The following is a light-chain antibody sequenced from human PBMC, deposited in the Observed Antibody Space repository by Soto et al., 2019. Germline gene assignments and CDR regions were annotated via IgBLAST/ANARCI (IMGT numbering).Light chain of an antibody. CDR1: QSVSSSY. J-gene: IGKJ1*01. CDR3: QQYGSSPGT. CDR2: GPS. Sequence: EIVLTQSPGTLSLSPGERATLSCRASQSVSSSYLAWYQQKPGQAPRLLIYGPSSRATGIPDRFSGSGSGTEFPLTISRLEPEDFAVYYCQQYGSSPGTFGQGTKVEIK. V-gene: IGKV3-20*01.